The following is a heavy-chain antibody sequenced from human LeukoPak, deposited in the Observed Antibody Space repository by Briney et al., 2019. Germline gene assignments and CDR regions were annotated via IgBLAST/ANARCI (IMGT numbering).Heavy chain of an antibody. V-gene: IGHV1-18*01. J-gene: IGHJ4*02. Sequence: GASVKVSCKTSGYTFTSYGISWVRQAPGQGLEWMGWISAYNGNTNYAQKFQGRVTMTTDTSTSTAYMELRSLRSDDTAVYYCARDWGSRGSPGYFDYWGQGTLVTVSS. D-gene: IGHD2-15*01. CDR3: ARDWGSRGSPGYFDY. CDR1: GYTFTSYG. CDR2: ISAYNGNT.